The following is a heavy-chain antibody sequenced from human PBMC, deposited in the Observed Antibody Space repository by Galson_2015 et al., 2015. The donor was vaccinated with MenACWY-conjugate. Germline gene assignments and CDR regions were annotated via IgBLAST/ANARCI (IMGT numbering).Heavy chain of an antibody. V-gene: IGHV2-5*02. Sequence: PALVKPTQTLALTCTFSGFSLSTSKVGVAWIRQPPGKALEWLALIYWDDDKRYSPSLKSRLTITKGTSKNQVVLTMTNMDPVDTDTYYGAHWGMAVAGGGEFDHCGQGTLVTVSS. CDR3: AHWGMAVAGGGEFDH. CDR1: GFSLSTSKVG. J-gene: IGHJ4*02. D-gene: IGHD6-19*01. CDR2: IYWDDDK.